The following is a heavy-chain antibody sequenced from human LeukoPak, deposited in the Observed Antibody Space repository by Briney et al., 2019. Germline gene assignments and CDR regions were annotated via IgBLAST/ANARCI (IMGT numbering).Heavy chain of an antibody. D-gene: IGHD3-3*01. Sequence: SETLSLTCTVSGGSISSYYWNWIRQPPGKGLEWIGYICYSGTTNYNPSLKSRVTISVDTSKNQLSLKLTSVTAADTAVYYCAKSPYDFWSGGFDPWGQGTLVTVSS. CDR3: AKSPYDFWSGGFDP. CDR2: ICYSGTT. J-gene: IGHJ5*02. CDR1: GGSISSYY. V-gene: IGHV4-59*08.